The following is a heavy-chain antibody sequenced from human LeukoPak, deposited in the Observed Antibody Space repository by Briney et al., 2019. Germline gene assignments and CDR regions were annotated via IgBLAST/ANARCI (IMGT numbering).Heavy chain of an antibody. Sequence: GGSLRLSCAASGFTFSNYVMSWVRQAPGKGLEWVAYIRQDGTEQDYVDSVKGRFTISRDNSKNTLYLQMNSLRAEDTAVYYCAKQLPYDSGSRGPDSWGQGTLVTVSS. CDR3: AKQLPYDSGSRGPDS. V-gene: IGHV3-7*03. D-gene: IGHD3-10*01. CDR2: IRQDGTEQ. J-gene: IGHJ4*02. CDR1: GFTFSNYV.